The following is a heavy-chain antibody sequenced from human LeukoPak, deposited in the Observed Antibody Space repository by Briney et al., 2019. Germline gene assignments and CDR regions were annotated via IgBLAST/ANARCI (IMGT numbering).Heavy chain of an antibody. J-gene: IGHJ6*02. CDR3: VKDRPCETCMPMDA. Sequence: GESLRLSCAASGLTFTDYSMSWVRQAPGKGLEWVSGLGRSGENRYYATSVRGRFSISRDNSKDTVYLQMNSLRAEDTAIYYCVKDRPCETCMPMDAWGQGTTVTVSS. CDR2: LGRSGENR. V-gene: IGHV3-23*01. D-gene: IGHD2-2*01. CDR1: GLTFTDYS.